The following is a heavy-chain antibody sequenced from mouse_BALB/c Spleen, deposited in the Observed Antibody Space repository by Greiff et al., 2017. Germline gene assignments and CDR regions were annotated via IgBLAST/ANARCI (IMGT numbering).Heavy chain of an antibody. CDR2: IDPENGDT. V-gene: IGHV14-4*02. CDR1: GFNIKDYY. Sequence: VQLQQSGAELVRSGASVKLSCTASGFNIKDYYMHWVKQRPEQGLEWIGWIDPENGDTEYAPKFQGKATMTADTSSNTAYLQLSSLTSEDTAVYYCNAWGRYDVGSYAMDYWGQGTSVTVSS. CDR3: NAWGRYDVGSYAMDY. J-gene: IGHJ4*01. D-gene: IGHD2-14*01.